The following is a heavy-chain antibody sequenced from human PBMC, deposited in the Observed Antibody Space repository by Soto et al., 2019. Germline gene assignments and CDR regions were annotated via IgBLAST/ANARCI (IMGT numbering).Heavy chain of an antibody. J-gene: IGHJ4*02. V-gene: IGHV5-51*01. CDR1: GYSFTTYW. CDR3: ARQGPGIKIDY. Sequence: PRESLKICCKISGYSFTTYWIGWVRQMPGKGLEWMGIVNPADSDTRYSPSFQGRVTISVDKSVNTAYLQWSSLEASDTAMYYCARQGPGIKIDYWGQGTLVTVSS. CDR2: VNPADSDT.